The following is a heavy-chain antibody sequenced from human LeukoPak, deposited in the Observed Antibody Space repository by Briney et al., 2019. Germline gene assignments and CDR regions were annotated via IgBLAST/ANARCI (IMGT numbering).Heavy chain of an antibody. Sequence: GGSLRLSCAASGFTFDIYAMTWVRQAPGKGPDWVSGISASANSTYYADSVKGRFIISRDNSKNTLYLQMNSLRVDDMAVYYCARGPSCTSTSCYVIGALDIWGLGTTVTVSS. V-gene: IGHV3-23*01. J-gene: IGHJ3*02. CDR1: GFTFDIYA. CDR2: ISASANST. CDR3: ARGPSCTSTSCYVIGALDI. D-gene: IGHD2-2*01.